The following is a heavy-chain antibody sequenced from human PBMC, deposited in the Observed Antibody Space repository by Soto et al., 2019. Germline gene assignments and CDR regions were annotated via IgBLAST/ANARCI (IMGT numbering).Heavy chain of an antibody. CDR1: SFSLSTTGVG. Sequence: QITLNESGPTLVKPTHTLTLTCTFSSFSLSTTGVGVGWIRQPPGKALEWLALIWWDNDNGYSRFKESRLNIDKDTSKNQVALTMTNMAPVDRATYYCARSKRRAFDYWGQGILVTVSS. J-gene: IGHJ4*02. CDR2: IWWDNDN. CDR3: ARSKRRAFDY. V-gene: IGHV2-5*02.